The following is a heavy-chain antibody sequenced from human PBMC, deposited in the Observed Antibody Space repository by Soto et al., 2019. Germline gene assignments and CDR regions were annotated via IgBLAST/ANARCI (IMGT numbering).Heavy chain of an antibody. CDR2: INPSGGST. V-gene: IGHV1-46*03. CDR1: GYTFTSYY. CDR3: ARGGQGLTTLYYYYMDV. D-gene: IGHD4-4*01. J-gene: IGHJ6*03. Sequence: VASVKVSCKASGYTFTSYYMHWVRQAPGQGLEWMGIINPSGGSTSYAQKFQGRVTMTRDTSTSTVYMELSSLRSEDTAVYYCARGGQGLTTLYYYYMDVWGKGTTVTVSS.